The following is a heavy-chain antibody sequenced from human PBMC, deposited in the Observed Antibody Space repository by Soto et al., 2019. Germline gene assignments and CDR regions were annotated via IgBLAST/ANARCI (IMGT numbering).Heavy chain of an antibody. CDR1: GVTLSNVC. V-gene: IGHV3-15*07. D-gene: IGHD5-18*01. Sequence: PGVSLRLSCAVSGVTLSNVCMNLVRQAPGKGPEWVGRIKSIPDSGTTDYAAPVKGRFTISRDDSENTLCLQMNSLKTEDTAVYYCSHGYYQYFDSWGQGTLVTVSS. CDR3: SHGYYQYFDS. J-gene: IGHJ4*02. CDR2: IKSIPDSGTT.